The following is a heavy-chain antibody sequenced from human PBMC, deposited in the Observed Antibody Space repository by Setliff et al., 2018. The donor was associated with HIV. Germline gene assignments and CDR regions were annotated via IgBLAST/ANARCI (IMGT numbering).Heavy chain of an antibody. D-gene: IGHD3-22*01. J-gene: IGHJ3*02. Sequence: PGGSLRLSCAASGFTFSSYAMYWVRQAPGKGLEWVAVISYDGSNTYYADSVKGRFTISRDNSKNTLYLQMNSLRAEDTAVYYCAKDLWGKVVITDFDAFDIWGQGTMVTVSS. V-gene: IGHV3-30-3*01. CDR3: AKDLWGKVVITDFDAFDI. CDR2: ISYDGSNT. CDR1: GFTFSSYA.